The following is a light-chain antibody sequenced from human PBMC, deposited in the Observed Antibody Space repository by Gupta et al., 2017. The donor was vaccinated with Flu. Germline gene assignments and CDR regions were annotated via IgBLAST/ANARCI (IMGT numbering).Light chain of an antibody. Sequence: PPRSASVRYRMSIHGRASQGGGIYVAWFVQKPGNPPRLLIYVGSSLQSGVPYRFSGSVSETDFTLNISRLEAEDVATYYCRQSLHDPPYTLGPGTKMDIK. V-gene: IGKV1-16*01. CDR2: VGS. J-gene: IGKJ2*01. CDR3: RQSLHDPPYT. CDR1: QGGGIY.